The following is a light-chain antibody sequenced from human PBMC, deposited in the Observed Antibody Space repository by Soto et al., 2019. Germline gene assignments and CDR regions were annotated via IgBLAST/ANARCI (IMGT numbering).Light chain of an antibody. Sequence: QSALTQPVSVSGSPGQSITISCTGTSSDVGSYNLVSWYQQHPGKAPKLMIYEGSKRPSGVSNRFSGSKSGNTASLTISGLQAEDEADYYCCSYAGSYNYVFGTGTQLTVL. CDR3: CSYAGSYNYV. CDR2: EGS. J-gene: IGLJ1*01. V-gene: IGLV2-23*01. CDR1: SSDVGSYNL.